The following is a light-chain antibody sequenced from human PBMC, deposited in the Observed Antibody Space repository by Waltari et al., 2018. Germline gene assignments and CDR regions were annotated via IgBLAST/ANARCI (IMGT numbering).Light chain of an antibody. CDR2: RVS. V-gene: IGKV2-30*01. CDR1: ERLVYTDGNTY. J-gene: IGKJ2*01. Sequence: DIYMSQSPLPMTVTPGQPASISCTSSERLVYTDGNTYLSWYHQRPGRSPRRLIYRVSIRDSGVPDRFSGSGSDTDFTLTIGRVESEDVGLYYCMQGKDWPYTFGLGTKLQI. CDR3: MQGKDWPYT.